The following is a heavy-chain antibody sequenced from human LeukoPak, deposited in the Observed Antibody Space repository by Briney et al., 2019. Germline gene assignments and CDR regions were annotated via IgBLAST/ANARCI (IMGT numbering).Heavy chain of an antibody. Sequence: PGGSLRLSCAASGFTFSDYYMSWIRQAPGKGLEWVSYISSSSSYTNYADSVKGRFTISRDNAKNSLYLQMNSLRAEDTDVYYCARAQTLYSGYDSNWFDPWGQGTLVTVSS. V-gene: IGHV3-11*06. CDR1: GFTFSDYY. D-gene: IGHD5-12*01. CDR3: ARAQTLYSGYDSNWFDP. CDR2: ISSSSSYT. J-gene: IGHJ5*02.